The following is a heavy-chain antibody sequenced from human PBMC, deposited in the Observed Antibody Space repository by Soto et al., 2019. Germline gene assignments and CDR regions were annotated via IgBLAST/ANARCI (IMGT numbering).Heavy chain of an antibody. D-gene: IGHD1-26*01. J-gene: IGHJ4*02. V-gene: IGHV1-69*06. Sequence: QVQLVQSGAEVKKPGSSVKVSCKASGGTFSSYAISWVRQAPGQGIEWMGGIIPIFGTANYAQKFQGRVTITADKSTSTAYIELSSLISEDTAVYYCAGGPNSWSHTPFDYWSQGTLVSVSS. CDR1: GGTFSSYA. CDR2: IIPIFGTA. CDR3: AGGPNSWSHTPFDY.